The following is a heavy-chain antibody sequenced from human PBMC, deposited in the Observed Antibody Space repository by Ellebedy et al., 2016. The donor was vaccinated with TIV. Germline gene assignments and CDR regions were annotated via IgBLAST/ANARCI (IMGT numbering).Heavy chain of an antibody. J-gene: IGHJ4*02. CDR1: GGSISSYY. V-gene: IGHV4-59*01. Sequence: SETLSLTCTVSGGSISSYYWSWIRQPPGKGLEWIGYIYHSGSTNYNPSLKSRVTISVDTSKNQFSLKLSSVTAADTAVYYCARAIAVEYYFDYWGQGTLVTVSS. D-gene: IGHD6-19*01. CDR3: ARAIAVEYYFDY. CDR2: IYHSGST.